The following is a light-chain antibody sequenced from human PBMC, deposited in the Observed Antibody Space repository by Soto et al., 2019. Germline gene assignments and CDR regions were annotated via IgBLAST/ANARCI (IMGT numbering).Light chain of an antibody. CDR1: SSDVGGYNY. Sequence: QSVLTQPASVSGSPGQSITISCTGTSSDVGGYNYVSWYQQHPGKAPKLMIYEVSNRPSGVSNRFSGSKSGNTASLTISGLQAEDEADYYCSSHTSSSTPLWVFGTGTKVTVL. J-gene: IGLJ1*01. V-gene: IGLV2-14*01. CDR3: SSHTSSSTPLWV. CDR2: EVS.